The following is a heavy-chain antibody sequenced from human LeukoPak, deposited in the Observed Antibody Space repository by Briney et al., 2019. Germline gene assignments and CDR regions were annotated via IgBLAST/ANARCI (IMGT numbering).Heavy chain of an antibody. CDR1: GGTFSSYA. CDR3: AREDRHYWYFDL. CDR2: IIPIFGTA. Sequence: ASVKVSCKASGGTFSSYAISWVRQAPGQGLEWMGGIIPIFGTANYAQKFQGRVTITADESTSTAYMELSSLRSEDTAVYYCAREDRHYWYFDLWGRGTLVTVSS. J-gene: IGHJ2*01. V-gene: IGHV1-69*13.